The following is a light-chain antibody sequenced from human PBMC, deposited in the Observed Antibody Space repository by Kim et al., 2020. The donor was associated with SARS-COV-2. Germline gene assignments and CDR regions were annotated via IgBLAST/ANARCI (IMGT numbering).Light chain of an antibody. J-gene: IGLJ2*01. CDR3: QVWDSSSDHLV. CDR2: YDS. CDR1: NNGSKS. Sequence: APGKTARITCGGNNNGSKSVHWYQQKPGQAPVLVIYYDSDRPSGIPERFSGSNSGNTATLTISRVEGGDEADYYCQVWDSSSDHLVFGGGTQLTVL. V-gene: IGLV3-21*04.